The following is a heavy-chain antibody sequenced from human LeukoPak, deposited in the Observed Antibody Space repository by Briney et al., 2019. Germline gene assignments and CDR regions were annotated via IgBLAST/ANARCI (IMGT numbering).Heavy chain of an antibody. CDR1: GASITGHY. Sequence: SETLSLTCTVSGASITGHYWSWIRQPPGKGLEWIGFIYYSGTTNYNPSLESRVTISVDTSKNQFSLNLSSVTAADTAVYYCARHLGGGIYFDYWGQGTLVTVSS. CDR3: ARHLGGGIYFDY. J-gene: IGHJ4*02. D-gene: IGHD3-16*01. CDR2: IYYSGTT. V-gene: IGHV4-59*08.